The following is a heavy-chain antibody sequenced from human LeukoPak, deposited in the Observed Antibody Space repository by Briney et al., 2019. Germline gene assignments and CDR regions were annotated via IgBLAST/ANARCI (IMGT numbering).Heavy chain of an antibody. J-gene: IGHJ2*01. CDR1: GFTVSRNY. D-gene: IGHD6-19*01. Sequence: GGSLRLSCAASGFTVSRNYMSWVRQAPGKGLEWLSLIYSGGSTYYADSVKGRFTISRDNSKNTLNLQMNSLRAEDTAVYYCAKDRAVVGDYWYFDLWGRGTLVTVSS. CDR2: IYSGGST. CDR3: AKDRAVVGDYWYFDL. V-gene: IGHV3-53*01.